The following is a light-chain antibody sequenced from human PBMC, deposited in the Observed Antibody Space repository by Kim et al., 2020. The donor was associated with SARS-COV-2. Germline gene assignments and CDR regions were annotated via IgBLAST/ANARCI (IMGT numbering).Light chain of an antibody. CDR1: ASNIGGNT. CDR2: KNN. Sequence: ELTQPPSASATPGQTVTISCSGRASNIGGNTVTWYQQVPGTAPKLLIYKNNQRPSGVPDRFSGSKSGTSASLVISGLRSEDEADYYCAAWENSLVGRVFGGGTQLTVL. CDR3: AAWENSLVGRV. V-gene: IGLV1-44*01. J-gene: IGLJ3*02.